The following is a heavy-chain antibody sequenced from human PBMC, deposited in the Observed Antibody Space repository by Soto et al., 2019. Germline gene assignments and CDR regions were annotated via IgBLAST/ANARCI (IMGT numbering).Heavy chain of an antibody. D-gene: IGHD2-2*01. CDR2: IDPSDSYT. V-gene: IGHV5-10-1*01. J-gene: IGHJ6*02. Sequence: GESLKISCKGSGYSFTSYWISWVRQTPGKGLEWMGRIDPSDSYTNYSPSFQGHVTISADKSISTAYLQWSSLKASDTAMYYCARGRMVDCSSTSCYYYYGMDVWGQGTTVTVSS. CDR1: GYSFTSYW. CDR3: ARGRMVDCSSTSCYYYYGMDV.